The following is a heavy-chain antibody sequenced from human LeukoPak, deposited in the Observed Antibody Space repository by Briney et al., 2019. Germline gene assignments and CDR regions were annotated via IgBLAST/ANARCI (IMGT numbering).Heavy chain of an antibody. Sequence: GGSLRLSCAASGFTFSSYAMSWVRQAPGKGLEWVSAISGSGGSTYYADSVKGRFTISRDNSKNTLYLQMNSLRAEDTAVYYCARVTVTTPYYYYYGMDVWGQGTTVTVSS. CDR3: ARVTVTTPYYYYYGMDV. J-gene: IGHJ6*02. V-gene: IGHV3-23*01. CDR1: GFTFSSYA. CDR2: ISGSGGST. D-gene: IGHD4-17*01.